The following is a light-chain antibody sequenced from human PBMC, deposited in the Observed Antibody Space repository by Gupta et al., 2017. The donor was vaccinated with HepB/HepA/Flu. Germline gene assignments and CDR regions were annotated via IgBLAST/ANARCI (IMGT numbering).Light chain of an antibody. J-gene: IGKJ4*01. CDR1: QSISSS. Sequence: ERATLSCRASQSISSSLAWYQQKPGQAPRLLIYGASTRATGIPARLSGSGSGPEFTLTISYLESEDFAVYSCQQYNDWVPPNFRGGTKVEL. CDR3: QQYNDWVPPN. V-gene: IGKV3-15*01. CDR2: GAS.